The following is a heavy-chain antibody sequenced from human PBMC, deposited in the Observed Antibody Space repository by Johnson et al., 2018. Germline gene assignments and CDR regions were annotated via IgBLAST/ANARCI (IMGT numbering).Heavy chain of an antibody. D-gene: IGHD1-1*01. CDR2: ISYDGSHQ. J-gene: IGHJ6*03. CDR1: GFTFSSYG. Sequence: QVQLVESGGGVVQPGGSLRLPCAASGFTFSSYGMPWVRQAPGKGLEWVAVISYDGSHQYNAHSVKGRFTISRDNSKNTLYLQMHSLRAEDTAVYYCAKDPGTRTAQGDYYYYYMDVWGKGTTVTVSS. V-gene: IGHV3-30*18. CDR3: AKDPGTRTAQGDYYYYYMDV.